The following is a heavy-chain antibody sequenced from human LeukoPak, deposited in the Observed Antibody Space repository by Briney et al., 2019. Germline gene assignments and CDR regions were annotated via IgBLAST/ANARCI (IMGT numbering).Heavy chain of an antibody. D-gene: IGHD3-3*01. J-gene: IGHJ6*02. Sequence: PGGSLRLSCAASGFTFSRFGMHWVRQAPGTGLEWVAVIWYDGGNEYYADSVKGRFTISRDNPKNTVYLEMNSLRVEDTAVYYCARWDYSAAARRSGDYSMDVWGQGTTVTVSS. V-gene: IGHV3-33*01. CDR1: GFTFSRFG. CDR3: ARWDYSAAARRSGDYSMDV. CDR2: IWYDGGNE.